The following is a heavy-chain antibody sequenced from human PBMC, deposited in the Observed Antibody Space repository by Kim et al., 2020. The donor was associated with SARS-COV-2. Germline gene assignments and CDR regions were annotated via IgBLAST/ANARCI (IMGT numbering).Heavy chain of an antibody. Sequence: GGSLRLSCAASGFTFSSYAMSWVRQAPGKGLEWVSVIYSGGSSTYYADSVKGRFTISRDNSKNTLYLQMNSLRAEDTAVYYCAKDRSPDYWGQGTLVTVS. CDR1: GFTFSSYA. CDR3: AKDRSPDY. J-gene: IGHJ4*02. V-gene: IGHV3-23*03. CDR2: IYSGGSST.